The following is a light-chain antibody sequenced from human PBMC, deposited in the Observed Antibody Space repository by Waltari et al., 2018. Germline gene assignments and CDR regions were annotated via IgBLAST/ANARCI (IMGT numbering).Light chain of an antibody. J-gene: IGLJ1*01. Sequence: QSALTQPPSASGSPGQSVTIPLTGTSSDVGNHNYVPWDQQHPGKAPKRMIYEVSQRPSGVPDRFSGSKSGNTASLTVSGLQAEDAADYYCSSYAGSKNVFGTGTKVTVL. CDR2: EVS. CDR3: SSYAGSKNV. V-gene: IGLV2-8*01. CDR1: SSDVGNHNY.